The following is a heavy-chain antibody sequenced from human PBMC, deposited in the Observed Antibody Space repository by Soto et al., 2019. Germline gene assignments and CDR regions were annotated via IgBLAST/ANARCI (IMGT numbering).Heavy chain of an antibody. D-gene: IGHD2-15*01. J-gene: IGHJ4*02. CDR1: GFLFSTYS. CDR2: ISGSSQTI. Sequence: PGVSLRLSCAASGFLFSTYSINWGRQAPGKGLEWFSYISGSSQTIFYADSVRGRFTISRDNANNSTYLQMVSLRDEDTAVYYCARTLSWRRGPFDSWGQGTLVTVSS. CDR3: ARTLSWRRGPFDS. V-gene: IGHV3-48*02.